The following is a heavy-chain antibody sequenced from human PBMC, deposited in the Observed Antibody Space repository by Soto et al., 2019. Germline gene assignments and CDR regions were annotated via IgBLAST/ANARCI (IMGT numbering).Heavy chain of an antibody. D-gene: IGHD1-7*01. V-gene: IGHV1-2*02. Sequence: ASVKVSCKSSGYTFTDYYMHWVRQAPGQGLEWMGWINPNSGGTNYAQKFQGRVTMTRDTSISTAYMELSRLRSDDTAVYYCARKLELRGSYYYYYDMDVWGQGTTVTVSS. CDR1: GYTFTDYY. CDR3: ARKLELRGSYYYYYDMDV. CDR2: INPNSGGT. J-gene: IGHJ6*02.